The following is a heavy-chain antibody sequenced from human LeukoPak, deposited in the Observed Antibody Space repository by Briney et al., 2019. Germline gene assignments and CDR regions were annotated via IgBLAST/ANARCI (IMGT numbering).Heavy chain of an antibody. V-gene: IGHV3-30*02. D-gene: IGHD3-22*01. CDR2: MQNDGSTK. J-gene: IGHJ4*02. CDR1: GFTFSTYG. Sequence: GGSLRLSCAASGFTFSTYGLHWVRQTPGKGLEWVAFMQNDGSTKYFTDSVEGRFTISRDNSKNTLYLQMNSLRAEDTAVYYCAKDPRRTYYYDSSGYYPYYFDYWGQGTLVTVSS. CDR3: AKDPRRTYYYDSSGYYPYYFDY.